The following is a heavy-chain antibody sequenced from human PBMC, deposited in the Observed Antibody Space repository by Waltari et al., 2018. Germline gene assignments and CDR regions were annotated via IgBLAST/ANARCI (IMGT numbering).Heavy chain of an antibody. D-gene: IGHD6-13*01. CDR1: GGTFSSYA. V-gene: IGHV1-69*01. Sequence: QVQLVQSGVEVKKPGSSVKVSCKAPGGTFSSYAISWVRQAPGQGLEWMGGIIPIFGTANYAQKFQGRVTITADESTSTAYMELSSLRSEDTAVYYCAREGGRIAAAGTFDYWGQGTLVTVSS. J-gene: IGHJ4*02. CDR2: IIPIFGTA. CDR3: AREGGRIAAAGTFDY.